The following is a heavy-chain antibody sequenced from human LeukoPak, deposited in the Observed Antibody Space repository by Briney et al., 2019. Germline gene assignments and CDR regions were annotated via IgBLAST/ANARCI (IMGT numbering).Heavy chain of an antibody. CDR2: MNPTSGDT. D-gene: IGHD2-21*01. Sequence: ASVKVSCKASGYTFSDYDVNWVRQAPGQGLEWMGWMNPTSGDTGYAQKFQGRDTMTRSMSRNTAYMELSRLRSEDTAVYFCARVVMKAFYYYYMDVWRKGTTIIISS. CDR3: ARVVMKAFYYYYMDV. J-gene: IGHJ6*03. CDR1: GYTFSDYD. V-gene: IGHV1-8*01.